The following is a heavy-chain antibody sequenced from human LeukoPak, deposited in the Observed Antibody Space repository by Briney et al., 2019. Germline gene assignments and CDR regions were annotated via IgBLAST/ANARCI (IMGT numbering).Heavy chain of an antibody. Sequence: SGTLSLTCAVSGGSSSSSNWWNWVRQPPGKGLEWIGSIYYSGSTYYNPSLKSRVTISVDTSKNQFSLKLSSVTAADTAVYYCARDGPWGNGYFDYWGQGTLVTVSS. CDR3: ARDGPWGNGYFDY. D-gene: IGHD7-27*01. V-gene: IGHV4-4*02. J-gene: IGHJ4*02. CDR1: GGSSSSSNW. CDR2: IYYSGST.